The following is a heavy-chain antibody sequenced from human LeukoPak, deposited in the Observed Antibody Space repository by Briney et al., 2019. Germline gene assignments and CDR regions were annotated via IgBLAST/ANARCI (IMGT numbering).Heavy chain of an antibody. CDR3: ARSRTASGVVIMGAFDI. Sequence: GGSLRLSCAASGFTFSSHWMSWVRQAPGKGLEWVANIREDGAEKNYVDSVKGRFTISRDNAKDSLYLEVNSLRAEDTAAYYCARSRTASGVVIMGAFDIWGQGTMVTVSS. V-gene: IGHV3-7*01. CDR2: IREDGAEK. D-gene: IGHD3-3*01. CDR1: GFTFSSHW. J-gene: IGHJ3*02.